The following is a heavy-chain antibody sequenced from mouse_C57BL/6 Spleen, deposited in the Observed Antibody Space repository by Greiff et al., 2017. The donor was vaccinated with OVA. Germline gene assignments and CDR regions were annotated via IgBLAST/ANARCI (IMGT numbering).Heavy chain of an antibody. J-gene: IGHJ2*01. Sequence: QVQLQQPGAELVKPGASVKLSCKASGYTFTSYWMHWVKQRPGQGLEWIGMIQPNSGSTNYNEKFKSKATLTVDKSSSTAYMQLSSLTSEDAAVYYCASSRDYYGSSGYFDYWGQGTTLTVSS. CDR2: IQPNSGST. D-gene: IGHD1-1*01. V-gene: IGHV1-64*01. CDR3: ASSRDYYGSSGYFDY. CDR1: GYTFTSYW.